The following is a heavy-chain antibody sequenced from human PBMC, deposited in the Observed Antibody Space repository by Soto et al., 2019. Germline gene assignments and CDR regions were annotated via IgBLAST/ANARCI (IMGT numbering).Heavy chain of an antibody. CDR2: SSGSGGST. J-gene: IGHJ2*01. D-gene: IGHD2-15*01. CDR3: ANGPFFFQAEDGIRDTVPVSAFLLNRSSDL. Sequence: TEKGLEWVSASSGSGGSTYYADSVKGRYTISRDNSKDTLYLQRNSLRSEDTAVYYCANGPFFFQAEDGIRDTVPVSAFLLNRSSDL. V-gene: IGHV3-23*01.